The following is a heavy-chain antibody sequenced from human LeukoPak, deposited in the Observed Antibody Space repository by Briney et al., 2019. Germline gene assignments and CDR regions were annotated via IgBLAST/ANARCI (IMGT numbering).Heavy chain of an antibody. CDR1: GGTFSSYA. CDR2: IIPIFGTA. CDR3: ARNYDSSGYGLGY. D-gene: IGHD3-22*01. Sequence: SVKGSCKASGGTFSSYAISWVRQAPGQGLEWMGGIIPIFGTANYAQKFQGRVTITTDESTSTAYMELSSLRSEDTAVYYCARNYDSSGYGLGYWGQGTLVTVSS. J-gene: IGHJ4*02. V-gene: IGHV1-69*05.